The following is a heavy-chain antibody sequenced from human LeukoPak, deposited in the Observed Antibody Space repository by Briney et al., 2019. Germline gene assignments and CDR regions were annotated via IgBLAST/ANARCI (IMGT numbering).Heavy chain of an antibody. CDR2: ISAYNSNT. CDR1: GYTFTSYG. Sequence: ASVKVSCKASGYTFTSYGISWVRQAPGQGLEWMGWISAYNSNTNYAQKLQGRVTMTTDTSTSTAYMELRSLRSDDTAVYYCARQWELLDAFDIWGQGTMVTVSS. D-gene: IGHD1-26*01. CDR3: ARQWELLDAFDI. V-gene: IGHV1-18*01. J-gene: IGHJ3*02.